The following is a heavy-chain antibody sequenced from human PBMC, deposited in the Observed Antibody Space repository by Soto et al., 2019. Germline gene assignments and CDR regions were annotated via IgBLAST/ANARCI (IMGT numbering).Heavy chain of an antibody. CDR1: GGSISSSSYY. V-gene: IGHV4-39*01. Sequence: QLQLQESGPGLVKPSETLSLTCTVSGGSISSSSYYWGWIRQPPGKGLEWIGSIYYSGSTYYNPSLKSRVTISVDTSKNQFSLKLSSVTAADTAVYYCARSMVDTAMVVNYYYYGMDVWGQGTTVTVSS. CDR2: IYYSGST. D-gene: IGHD5-18*01. J-gene: IGHJ6*02. CDR3: ARSMVDTAMVVNYYYYGMDV.